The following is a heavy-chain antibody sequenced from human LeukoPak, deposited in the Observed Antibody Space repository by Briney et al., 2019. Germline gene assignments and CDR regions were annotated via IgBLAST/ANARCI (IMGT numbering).Heavy chain of an antibody. J-gene: IGHJ4*02. Sequence: GESLKISCKGSGYSFTSYWIGWVRQMPGKGLEWMGIIYPGDSDTRYSPSFQGQVTFSADKSTNTAYLQWSSLKASDTATYFCTREGVSFDYGHYWGQGTLVTVSS. V-gene: IGHV5-51*01. CDR1: GYSFTSYW. CDR3: TREGVSFDYGHY. CDR2: IYPGDSDT. D-gene: IGHD3-16*01.